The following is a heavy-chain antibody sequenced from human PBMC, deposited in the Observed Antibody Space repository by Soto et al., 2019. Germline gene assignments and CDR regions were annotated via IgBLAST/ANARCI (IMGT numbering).Heavy chain of an antibody. D-gene: IGHD2-15*01. CDR3: VRGAIVAVPAALSSYHDYTNYRFDS. J-gene: IGHJ4*02. V-gene: IGHV1-69*01. Sequence: QVQLAQSGAEMTKPGSSVKVSCRASGGSFSDFAFSWVRQAPGQGLEWMGGIIPMFAATKYAQRLQDRVTITADESTNTVYLVLNSLTSEDTAIYYCVRGAIVAVPAALSSYHDYTNYRFDSWGQGTLVTVSS. CDR2: IIPMFAAT. CDR1: GGSFSDFA.